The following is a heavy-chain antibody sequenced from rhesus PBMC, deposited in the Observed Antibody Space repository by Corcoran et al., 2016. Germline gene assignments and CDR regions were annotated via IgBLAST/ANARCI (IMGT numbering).Heavy chain of an antibody. J-gene: IGHJ6*01. Sequence: QVQLQESGPGLVKPSETLSLTCAVSGYSISSGYGWSWIRQPPGKGREWIGYIGGSSGSTTHNPSLESRGTISKDTSKNPFSLKLSSVTAADTAVYYCARAVGNDEDDYGYYYTYYYGLDSWGQGVVVTVSS. V-gene: IGHV4-127*01. D-gene: IGHD3-9*01. CDR3: ARAVGNDEDDYGYYYTYYYGLDS. CDR2: IGGSSGST. CDR1: GYSISSGYG.